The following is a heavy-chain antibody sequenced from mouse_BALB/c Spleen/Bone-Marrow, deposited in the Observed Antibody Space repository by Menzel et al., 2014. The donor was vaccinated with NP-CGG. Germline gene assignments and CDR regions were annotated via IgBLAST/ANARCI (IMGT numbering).Heavy chain of an antibody. CDR1: GFTFSNYW. CDR3: TRVNWPFDY. V-gene: IGHV6-6*02. D-gene: IGHD4-1*01. J-gene: IGHJ2*01. Sequence: DVQLVESGGGLVQPGGSMKLSCVASGFTFSNYWMNWVLQSPEKGLEWVAEIRLKSNNYATHYAESVKGRFTISRDDSKSSVYLQMNNLRAEDTGIYYCTRVNWPFDYWGQGTTLTVSS. CDR2: IRLKSNNYAT.